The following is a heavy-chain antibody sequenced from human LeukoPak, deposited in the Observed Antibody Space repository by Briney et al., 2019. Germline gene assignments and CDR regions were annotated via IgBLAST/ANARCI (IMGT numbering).Heavy chain of an antibody. J-gene: IGHJ4*02. CDR1: GYTSTSYG. D-gene: IGHD3-22*01. CDR3: ARVVRAYYYDSSGYYLDY. CDR2: ISAYNGNT. V-gene: IGHV1-18*01. Sequence: GASVEVSCKASGYTSTSYGISWVRQAPGQGLEWMGWISAYNGNTNYAQKLQGRVTMTTDTSTSTAYMELRSLRSDDTAVYYCARVVRAYYYDSSGYYLDYWGQGTLVTVSS.